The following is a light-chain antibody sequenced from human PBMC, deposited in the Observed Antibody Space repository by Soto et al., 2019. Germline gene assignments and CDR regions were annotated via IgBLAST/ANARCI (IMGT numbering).Light chain of an antibody. CDR2: WAS. CDR3: RQYYGVRGT. Sequence: PETLALRLLERATIXCTSXQSVXSDSQNKNYEAWYQQKPGRAPTLLICWASTRESGVPDRFRDSGSGTDFTLTSSSLQTEDVAVYYCRQYYGVRGTFSQGTKVEI. J-gene: IGKJ1*01. V-gene: IGKV4-1*01. CDR1: QSVXSDSQNKNY.